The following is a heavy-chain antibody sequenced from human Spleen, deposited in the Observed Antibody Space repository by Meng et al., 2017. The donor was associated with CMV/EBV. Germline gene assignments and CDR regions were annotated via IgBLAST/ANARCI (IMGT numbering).Heavy chain of an antibody. CDR1: GFSFVDYT. CDR2: IRSKAYGETT. J-gene: IGHJ6*02. Sequence: GESLKISCRASGFSFVDYTMSWVRQSPGKGLEWLGFIRSKAYGETTEYAASVRGRFTFSRDDSQSIAYLQMNSLRAEDTAVYHCARSRDYYETSGYYTYCGMDVWGQGTTVTVSS. CDR3: ARSRDYYETSGYYTYCGMDV. V-gene: IGHV3-49*04. D-gene: IGHD3-22*01.